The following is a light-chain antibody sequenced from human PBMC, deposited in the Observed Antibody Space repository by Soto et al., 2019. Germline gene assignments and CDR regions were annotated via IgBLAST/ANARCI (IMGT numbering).Light chain of an antibody. V-gene: IGLV2-14*03. CDR2: DVS. Sequence: QSVLTQPAYVSGSPGQSITISCTGTSSDVGGYNFVSWYQHHPAKAPKLMIYDVSNRPSGVSNRFSGSKSGNTASLTISGLQAEDEAHYYCSSFTSSVPLVVFGGGTKVTVL. J-gene: IGLJ2*01. CDR1: SSDVGGYNF. CDR3: SSFTSSVPLVV.